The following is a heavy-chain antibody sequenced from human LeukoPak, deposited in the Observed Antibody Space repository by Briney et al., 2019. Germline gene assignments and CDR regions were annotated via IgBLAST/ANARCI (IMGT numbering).Heavy chain of an antibody. J-gene: IGHJ3*02. Sequence: GESLKISCKASGYSFTSYWIGWVRQTPGKGLEWMGIIYPDDSDTRYRPSFQGQVTISADKSISTAYLQWSSLKASDIAMYYCARGRDGYNYFDAFDIWGQGTMVTVCS. CDR2: IYPDDSDT. CDR3: ARGRDGYNYFDAFDI. V-gene: IGHV5-51*01. CDR1: GYSFTSYW. D-gene: IGHD5-24*01.